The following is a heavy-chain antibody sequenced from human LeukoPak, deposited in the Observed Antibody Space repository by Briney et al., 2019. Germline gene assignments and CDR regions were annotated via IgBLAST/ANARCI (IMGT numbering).Heavy chain of an antibody. Sequence: GGSLRLSCAASGFTFGNYSMHWVRQAPGKGLEWISYISSSSSTIYYADSVKGRFTISRDNSKNTLYLQMNSLRAEDTAVYYCARGNTDFDYWGQGTLVTVSS. V-gene: IGHV3-48*01. D-gene: IGHD2/OR15-2a*01. CDR1: GFTFGNYS. J-gene: IGHJ4*02. CDR2: ISSSSSTI. CDR3: ARGNTDFDY.